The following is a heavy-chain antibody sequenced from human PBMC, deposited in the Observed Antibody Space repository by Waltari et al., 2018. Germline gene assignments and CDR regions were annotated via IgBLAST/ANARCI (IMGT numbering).Heavy chain of an antibody. Sequence: QVQLQESGPGLVKPSQTLSLCTVSGGSISSGAYYLSWIRQPPGKGLEWIGYIYYSGSTYYNPSLKSRVTISVDTSKNQFSLKLSSVTAADTAVYYCARDRGSSGPDAFDIWGQGTMVTVSS. CDR3: ARDRGSSGPDAFDI. V-gene: IGHV4-30-4*08. J-gene: IGHJ3*02. CDR1: GGSISSGAYY. CDR2: IYYSGST. D-gene: IGHD6-19*01.